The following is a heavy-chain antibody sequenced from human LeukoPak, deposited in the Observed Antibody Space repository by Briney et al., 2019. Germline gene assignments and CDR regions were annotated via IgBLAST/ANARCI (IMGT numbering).Heavy chain of an antibody. J-gene: IGHJ4*02. CDR2: IYYSGST. D-gene: IGHD2-15*01. V-gene: IGHV4-31*03. Sequence: SQTLSLTCTVSGGSVSSGGHYWSWIRQHPGKGLEWIGYIYYSGSTYYNPSLKSRVTISVDTSKNQFSLKLSSATAADTAVYYCARVSGGGNFLDYWGQGTLVTVSS. CDR3: ARVSGGGNFLDY. CDR1: GGSVSSGGHY.